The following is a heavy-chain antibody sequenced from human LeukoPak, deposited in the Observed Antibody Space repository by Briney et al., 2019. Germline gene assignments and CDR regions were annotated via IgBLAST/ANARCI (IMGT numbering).Heavy chain of an antibody. CDR1: GFTFDDYA. J-gene: IGHJ4*02. D-gene: IGHD6-13*01. V-gene: IGHV3-9*01. Sequence: PGGSLRISCAASGFTFDDYAMHWVRQAPGKSLEWVSGISWNSDNIGYADSVKGRFTISRDNAKNSLYLQMNSLRAEDTALYYCAKDFGSSWPSGGFDYWGQGTLVTVSS. CDR2: ISWNSDNI. CDR3: AKDFGSSWPSGGFDY.